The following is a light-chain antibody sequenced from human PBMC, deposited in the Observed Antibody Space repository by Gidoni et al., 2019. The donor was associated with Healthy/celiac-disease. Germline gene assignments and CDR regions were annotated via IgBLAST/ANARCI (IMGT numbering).Light chain of an antibody. Sequence: IVLTQSPATLSLSPGERATLSCRASQSVSSYLAWYQQKPGQAPRLLIDDASNRATGIPARFSGSGSGTDFTRTISSLEPEDLAVYYCQQRSNWPPLTFGGGTKVEIK. CDR1: QSVSSY. V-gene: IGKV3-11*01. CDR3: QQRSNWPPLT. CDR2: DAS. J-gene: IGKJ4*01.